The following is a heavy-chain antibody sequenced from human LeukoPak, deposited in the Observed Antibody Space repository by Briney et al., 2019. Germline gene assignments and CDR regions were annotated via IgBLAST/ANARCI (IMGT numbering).Heavy chain of an antibody. D-gene: IGHD3-10*01. V-gene: IGHV1-18*01. CDR1: GYTFTSYG. CDR3: ARSSGRLRELRLYAFDI. Sequence: GASVKVSCKASGYTFTSYGISWVRQAPGQGLEWMGWISAYNGNTNYAQKLQGRVTMTTDTSTSTAYMELRSLRSDDTAVYYCARSSGRLRELRLYAFDIWGQGTMVTVSS. J-gene: IGHJ3*02. CDR2: ISAYNGNT.